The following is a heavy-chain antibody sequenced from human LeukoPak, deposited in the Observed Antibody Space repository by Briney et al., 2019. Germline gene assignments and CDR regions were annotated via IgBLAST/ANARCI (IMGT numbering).Heavy chain of an antibody. CDR3: ARGPAGYYYMDV. Sequence: ASVKVSCKASGYTFTSYGISWVRQATGQGLEWMGWMNPNSGNTGYAQKFQGRVTITRNTSISTAYMELSSLRSEDTAVYYCARGPAGYYYMDVWGKGTTVTVSS. J-gene: IGHJ6*03. CDR2: MNPNSGNT. CDR1: GYTFTSYG. V-gene: IGHV1-8*03.